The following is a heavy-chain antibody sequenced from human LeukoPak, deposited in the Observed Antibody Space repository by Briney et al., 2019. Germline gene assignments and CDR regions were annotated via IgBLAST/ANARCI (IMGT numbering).Heavy chain of an antibody. V-gene: IGHV3-30*04. CDR3: ARDQGFTMIVGGFDY. J-gene: IGHJ4*02. Sequence: GGSLRLSCAASGFTFSSYAMHWVRQAPGKGLEWVAVISYDGSNKYYADSAKGRFTISRDNSKNTLYLQMNSLRAEDTAVYYCARDQGFTMIVGGFDYWGQGTLVTVSS. CDR2: ISYDGSNK. D-gene: IGHD3-22*01. CDR1: GFTFSSYA.